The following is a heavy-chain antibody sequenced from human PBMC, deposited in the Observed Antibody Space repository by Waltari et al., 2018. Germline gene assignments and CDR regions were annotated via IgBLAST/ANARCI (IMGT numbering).Heavy chain of an antibody. CDR2: IKEDGSEK. CDR3: ATMGVGRFDY. V-gene: IGHV3-7*02. D-gene: IGHD2-8*01. CDR1: GFPFSRSW. J-gene: IGHJ4*02. Sequence: EVQLVESGGGLVQPGGSLRLSCAASGFPFSRSWMSWVRQAPGKGLEWGAKIKEDGSEKDYVDSVKGRFTISRDNAKNSLYLQMDSLRAEDTAVYYCATMGVGRFDYWGQGTLVTVSS.